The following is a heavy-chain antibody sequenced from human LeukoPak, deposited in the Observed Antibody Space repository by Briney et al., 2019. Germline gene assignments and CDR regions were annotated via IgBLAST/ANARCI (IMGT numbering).Heavy chain of an antibody. CDR3: SSEHYYDSSGYYPRTTYFDY. Sequence: SETLSLTCAVYGGSFSGYYWSWIRQPPGKGPEWIGEINHSGSTNYNPSLKSRVTLSVDTSKNQFSLKLSSVTAADTAVYYCSSEHYYDSSGYYPRTTYFDYWGQGTLVTVSS. J-gene: IGHJ4*02. D-gene: IGHD3-22*01. CDR2: INHSGST. CDR1: GGSFSGYY. V-gene: IGHV4-34*01.